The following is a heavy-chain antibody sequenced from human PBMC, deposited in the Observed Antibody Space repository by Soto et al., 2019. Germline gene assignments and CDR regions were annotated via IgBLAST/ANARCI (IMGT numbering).Heavy chain of an antibody. V-gene: IGHV3-73*02. CDR1: GFSFSDSA. J-gene: IGHJ5*02. Sequence: EVQLVESGGGLVQPGGSLKLSCAASGFSFSDSAMHWVRQASGKGLEWVGRIGSKGQNYATTYAASVKGRFIISTDESKNTAHLQLNSLKTEDTAVYYCTKYSGTSSAPAALGQGTLVTVSS. CDR3: TKYSGTSSAPAA. CDR2: IGSKGQNYAT. D-gene: IGHD1-26*01.